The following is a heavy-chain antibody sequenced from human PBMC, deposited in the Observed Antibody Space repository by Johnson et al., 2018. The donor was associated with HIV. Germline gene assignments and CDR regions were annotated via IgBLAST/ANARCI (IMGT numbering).Heavy chain of an antibody. D-gene: IGHD3-16*01. Sequence: QVQLVESGGGLVKPGGSPRLSCAASGFTFSSYDMHWVRQAPGKGLEWVAVISYDGTNKYFADSVKGRFNISRDNSKNTLYLQMNSLRAEDAAVYYCAKPPSMGADAFDIWGQGTMVTGSS. CDR1: GFTFSSYD. CDR2: ISYDGTNK. J-gene: IGHJ3*02. CDR3: AKPPSMGADAFDI. V-gene: IGHV3-30*18.